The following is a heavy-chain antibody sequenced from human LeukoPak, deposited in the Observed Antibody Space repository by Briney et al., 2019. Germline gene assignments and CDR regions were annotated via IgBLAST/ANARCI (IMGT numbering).Heavy chain of an antibody. Sequence: TGRSLRLSCTASGFTFGDYAMSWFRQAPGKGLEWVSFIRSKAYGGTTEYAASVKGRFTISRGDSKSIAYLQMDTLKTEDTAVYYCTSRDCSGGSCYRYYFDYWGQGTLVTVSS. V-gene: IGHV3-49*03. D-gene: IGHD2-15*01. CDR1: GFTFGDYA. J-gene: IGHJ4*02. CDR3: TSRDCSGGSCYRYYFDY. CDR2: IRSKAYGGTT.